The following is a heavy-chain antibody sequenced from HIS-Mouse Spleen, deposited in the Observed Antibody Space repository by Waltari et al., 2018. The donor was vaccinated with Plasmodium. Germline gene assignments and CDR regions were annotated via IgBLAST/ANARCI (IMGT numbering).Heavy chain of an antibody. V-gene: IGHV3-7*01. D-gene: IGHD6-13*01. J-gene: IGHJ2*01. CDR1: GLTFSSYW. CDR3: ASSWYWYFDL. CDR2: IKQDGSEK. Sequence: EVQLVESGGGLVQPGGSLLLSCAASGLTFSSYWMSWVRQAPGKGLEWVANIKQDGSEKYYVDSVKGRFTISRDNAKNSLYLQMNSLRAEDTAVYYCASSWYWYFDLWGRGTLVTVSS.